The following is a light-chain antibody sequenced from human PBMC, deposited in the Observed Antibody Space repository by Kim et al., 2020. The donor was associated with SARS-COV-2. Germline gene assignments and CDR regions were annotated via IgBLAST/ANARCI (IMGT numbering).Light chain of an antibody. CDR2: GAS. CDR3: HHNNTWPRT. J-gene: IGKJ1*01. CDR1: QSVCTD. Sequence: ASPGERAPPTSRAMQSVCTDLVGFQHKPGQALRLLIYGASTRATGVPARCSVGGSVTEFSLTISSVQGEDFAVYYCHHNNTWPRTFGQGTKVDIK. V-gene: IGKV3-15*01.